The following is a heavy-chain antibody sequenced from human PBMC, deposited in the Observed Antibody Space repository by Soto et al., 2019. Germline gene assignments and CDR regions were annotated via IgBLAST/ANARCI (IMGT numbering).Heavy chain of an antibody. V-gene: IGHV1-46*01. CDR2: INPSGGST. Sequence: ASVKVSCKASGYALTGYYLHWVRLAPGQRLEWMGWINPSGGSTSYAQKFQGRVTMTRDTSTSTVYMELSSLRSEDTAVYYCARASDFWSGYYPYYYYYGMDVWGQGTTVTVSS. D-gene: IGHD3-3*01. CDR1: GYALTGYY. CDR3: ARASDFWSGYYPYYYYYGMDV. J-gene: IGHJ6*02.